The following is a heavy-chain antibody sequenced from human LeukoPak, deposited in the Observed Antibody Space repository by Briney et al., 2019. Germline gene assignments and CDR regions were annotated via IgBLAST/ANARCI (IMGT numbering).Heavy chain of an antibody. CDR1: GGSISSYY. Sequence: SETLSLTCTVSGGSISSYYWSWIRQPAGKGLEWIGRIYTSGSTNYNPSLKSRVTMSVDTSKNQFSLKLSSVTAADTVVYYCARVLSSGYLERDAFDIWGQGTMVTVSS. D-gene: IGHD3-22*01. CDR3: ARVLSSGYLERDAFDI. J-gene: IGHJ3*02. CDR2: IYTSGST. V-gene: IGHV4-4*07.